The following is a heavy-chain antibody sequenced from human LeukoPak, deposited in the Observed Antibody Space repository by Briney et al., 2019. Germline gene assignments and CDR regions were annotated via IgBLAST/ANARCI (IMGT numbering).Heavy chain of an antibody. CDR2: IYYSGST. CDR1: GGSISSGDYY. CDR3: ARGGGGIETPSFDY. V-gene: IGHV4-30-4*01. D-gene: IGHD2-15*01. Sequence: SQTLSLTCTVSGGSISSGDYYWSWIRQPPGKGLEWIGYIYYSGSTYYNPSLKSRVTISVDTSKNQFSLKLSSVTAADTAVYYCARGGGGIETPSFDYWGQGTLVTVSS. J-gene: IGHJ4*02.